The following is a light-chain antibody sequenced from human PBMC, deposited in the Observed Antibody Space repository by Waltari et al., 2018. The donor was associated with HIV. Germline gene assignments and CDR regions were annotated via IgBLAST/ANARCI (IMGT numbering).Light chain of an antibody. V-gene: IGKV1-5*03. J-gene: IGKJ4*01. CDR1: QSISSW. CDR3: QQYDSYPLT. Sequence: DFQMTQSPATLSASVGDRVTITCRASQSISSWLAWYQQKPGKAPKVLIYKASSLGSGVPSRFSGSGSGTEFTLTISSLQPADFATYYCQQYDSYPLTFGEGTRVE. CDR2: KAS.